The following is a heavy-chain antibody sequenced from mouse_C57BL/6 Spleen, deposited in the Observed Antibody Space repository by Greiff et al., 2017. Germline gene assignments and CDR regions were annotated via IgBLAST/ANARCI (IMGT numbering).Heavy chain of an antibody. J-gene: IGHJ4*01. D-gene: IGHD1-1*01. V-gene: IGHV2-2*01. CDR1: GFSLTSYG. Sequence: QVQLKESGPGLVQPSQSLSITCTVSGFSLTSYGVHWVRQSPGKGLEWLGVIWSGGSTDYNAAFISRLSISKDNSKSQVFFKMNSLQADDTAIYYCARPRTTVVAPYAMDYWGQGTSVTVSS. CDR3: ARPRTTVVAPYAMDY. CDR2: IWSGGST.